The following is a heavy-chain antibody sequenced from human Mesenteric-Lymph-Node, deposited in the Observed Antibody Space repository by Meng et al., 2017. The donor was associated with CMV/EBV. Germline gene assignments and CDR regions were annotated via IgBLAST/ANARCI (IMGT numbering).Heavy chain of an antibody. CDR3: AKDRGYSYGRSFDY. Sequence: GGSLRLSCAASGFTFSSYAMSWVRQAPGKGLEWVSAISGSGGSTYYAGSVKGRFTISRDDSKNTLYVQMNSLRAEDTAVYYCAKDRGYSYGRSFDYWGQGTLVTVSS. CDR1: GFTFSSYA. V-gene: IGHV3-23*01. J-gene: IGHJ4*02. D-gene: IGHD5-18*01. CDR2: ISGSGGST.